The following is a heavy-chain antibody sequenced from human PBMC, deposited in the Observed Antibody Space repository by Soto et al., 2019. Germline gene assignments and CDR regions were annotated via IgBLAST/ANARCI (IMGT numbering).Heavy chain of an antibody. Sequence: GSLRLSCAASGFTFSSYEMNWVRQAPGKTLEWVSYISSAGDSSYYADSVKSRFTISRDNTRNSLYLQMNSLRVEDTAVYYCARVYCSTTTCHVQAFDSWGQGTLVTVSS. CDR1: GFTFSSYE. D-gene: IGHD2-2*01. CDR3: ARVYCSTTTCHVQAFDS. CDR2: ISSAGDSS. J-gene: IGHJ4*02. V-gene: IGHV3-48*03.